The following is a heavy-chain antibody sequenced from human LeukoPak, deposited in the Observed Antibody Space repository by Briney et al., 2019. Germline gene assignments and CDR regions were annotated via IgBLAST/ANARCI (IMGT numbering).Heavy chain of an antibody. CDR1: GYSFTSYW. V-gene: IGHV5-51*01. J-gene: IGHJ5*02. CDR2: IYPGDSDT. D-gene: IGHD4-17*01. Sequence: GEPLKISCKGSGYSFTSYWIGWVRQMPGKGLEWMGIIYPGDSDTRYSPSFQGQVTISADKSISTAYLQWSSLKASDTAMYYCARSTVTTSDWFDPWGQGTLVTVSS. CDR3: ARSTVTTSDWFDP.